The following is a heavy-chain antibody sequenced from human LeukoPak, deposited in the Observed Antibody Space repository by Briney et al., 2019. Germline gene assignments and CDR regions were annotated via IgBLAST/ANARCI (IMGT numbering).Heavy chain of an antibody. Sequence: NPSETLSLTCAVYGGSFSGYYWSWIRQPPGKGLEWIGKINHSGSTNYNPSLKSRVTISVDTSKNQFSLKLSSVTAADTAVYYCARGFWSGSPFDYWGQGTLVTVSS. CDR1: GGSFSGYY. CDR3: ARGFWSGSPFDY. V-gene: IGHV4-34*01. D-gene: IGHD3-3*01. J-gene: IGHJ4*02. CDR2: INHSGST.